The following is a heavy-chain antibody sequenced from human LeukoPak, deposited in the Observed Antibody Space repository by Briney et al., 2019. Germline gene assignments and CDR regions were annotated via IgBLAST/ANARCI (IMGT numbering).Heavy chain of an antibody. Sequence: SVKVSCKASGYTFTSYAISWVRQAPGQGLEWMRRIIPILGIANYAQKFQGRVTITADKSTSTAYMELSSLRSEDTAVYYCARSRGSWPFDYWGQGTLVTVSS. CDR3: ARSRGSWPFDY. D-gene: IGHD2-15*01. CDR1: GYTFTSYA. J-gene: IGHJ4*02. V-gene: IGHV1-69*04. CDR2: IIPILGIA.